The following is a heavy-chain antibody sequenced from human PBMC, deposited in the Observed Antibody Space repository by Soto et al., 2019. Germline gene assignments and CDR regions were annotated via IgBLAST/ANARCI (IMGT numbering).Heavy chain of an antibody. V-gene: IGHV3-33*01. D-gene: IGHD3-9*01. J-gene: IGHJ4*02. CDR3: ARTNYDILTGYYLGY. CDR1: GFTFSSYG. CDR2: IWYDGSNK. Sequence: QVQLVESGGGVVQPGRSLRLSCAASGFTFSSYGMHWVRQAPGKGLEWVAVIWYDGSNKYYADSVKGRFTISRDNSKNTLYLQMNSLRAEDTAVYYCARTNYDILTGYYLGYWCQGTLVTVSS.